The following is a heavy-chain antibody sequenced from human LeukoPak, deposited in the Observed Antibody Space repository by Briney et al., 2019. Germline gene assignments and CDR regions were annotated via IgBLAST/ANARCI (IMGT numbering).Heavy chain of an antibody. J-gene: IGHJ5*02. D-gene: IGHD3-3*01. CDR1: GGSISSGDYY. V-gene: IGHV4-30-4*08. CDR3: ARSNWSGYYENWFDP. CDR2: IYYSGST. Sequence: SETLSLTCTVSGGSISSGDYYRSWIRQPPGKGLEWIGYIYYSGSTYYNPSLKSRVTISVDTSKNQFSLKLSSVTAADTAVYYCARSNWSGYYENWFDPWGQGTLVTVSS.